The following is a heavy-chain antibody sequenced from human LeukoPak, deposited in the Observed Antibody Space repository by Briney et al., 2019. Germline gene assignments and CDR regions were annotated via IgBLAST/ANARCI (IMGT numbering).Heavy chain of an antibody. CDR3: ARWSPYYYGMDV. CDR1: GYTFTSYY. Sequence: AASVKVSCKASGYTFTSYYMHWVRQAPGQGLEWMGRINPNSGGTNYAQKFQGRVTMTRDTSISTAYMELSRLRSDDTAVYYCARWSPYYYGMDVWGQGTTVTVSS. J-gene: IGHJ6*02. V-gene: IGHV1-2*06. CDR2: INPNSGGT.